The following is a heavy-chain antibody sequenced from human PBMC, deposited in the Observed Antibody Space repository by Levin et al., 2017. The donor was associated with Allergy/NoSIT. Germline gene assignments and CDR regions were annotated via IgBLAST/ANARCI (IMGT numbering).Heavy chain of an antibody. D-gene: IGHD3-9*01. CDR3: AKDVVLRYFDWLAGRYFDY. CDR2: ISGGGGST. CDR1: GFTFSSYA. J-gene: IGHJ4*02. Sequence: GESLKISCEASGFTFSSYAMSWVRQAPGKGLEWVSTISGGGGSTYYADSVKGRFTISRDHSKNTLYLQMDSLRADDTAVYYCAKDVVLRYFDWLAGRYFDYWGQGTLVTVSS. V-gene: IGHV3-23*01.